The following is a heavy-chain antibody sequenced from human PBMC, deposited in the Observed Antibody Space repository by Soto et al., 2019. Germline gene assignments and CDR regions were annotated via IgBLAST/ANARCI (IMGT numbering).Heavy chain of an antibody. D-gene: IGHD3-22*01. V-gene: IGHV3-33*01. Sequence: PGGSLRLSCAASGFTFSSYGMHWVRQAPGKGLEWVAVIWYDGSNKYYADSVKGRFTISRDNSKNTLYLQMNSLRAEDTAVYYCARERITYYYDSSGYHYYYYGMDVWGQGTTVTVSS. J-gene: IGHJ6*02. CDR1: GFTFSSYG. CDR3: ARERITYYYDSSGYHYYYYGMDV. CDR2: IWYDGSNK.